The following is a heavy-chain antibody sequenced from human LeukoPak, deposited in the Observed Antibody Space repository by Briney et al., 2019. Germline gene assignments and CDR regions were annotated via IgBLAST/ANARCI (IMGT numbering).Heavy chain of an antibody. Sequence: SQTLSLTCAISGDSFSSNSAAWNWIRQSPSRGLEWLGRTYYRSKWYNDYAVSVKSRITINPDTSKNQFSLQLSSVTAADTAVYYCARGRLFGVVIYQLSDRRTKFDYWGQGTLVTVSS. D-gene: IGHD3-3*01. CDR3: ARGRLFGVVIYQLSDRRTKFDY. V-gene: IGHV6-1*01. CDR2: TYYRSKWYN. CDR1: GDSFSSNSAA. J-gene: IGHJ4*02.